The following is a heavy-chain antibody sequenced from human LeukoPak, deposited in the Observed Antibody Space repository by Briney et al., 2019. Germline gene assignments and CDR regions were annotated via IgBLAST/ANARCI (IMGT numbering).Heavy chain of an antibody. V-gene: IGHV1-69*04. J-gene: IGHJ6*02. Sequence: SVTVSCKASGYTFTSYGISWVRQAPGQGLEWMGRIIPILGIANYAQKFQGRVTITADKSTSTAYMELSSLRSEDTAVYYCARSGDSSGYSLYYYYYGMDVWGQGTTVTVSS. D-gene: IGHD3-22*01. CDR2: IIPILGIA. CDR3: ARSGDSSGYSLYYYYYGMDV. CDR1: GYTFTSYG.